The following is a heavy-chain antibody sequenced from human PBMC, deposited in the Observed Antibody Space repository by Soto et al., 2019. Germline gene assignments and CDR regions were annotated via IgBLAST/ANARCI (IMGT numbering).Heavy chain of an antibody. CDR1: GDSVSSNSAA. Sequence: PSQTLSLTCAISGDSVSSNSAAWNWIRQSPSRGLEWLGRTYYRSKWYNDYEVSVKSRITINPETSKNQFSLQLNSVTPEDTAVYYCAHEGLEWEQRAASPYYCYAVHVWGQGTTVTHTS. CDR2: TYYRSKWYN. J-gene: IGHJ6*01. V-gene: IGHV6-1*01. D-gene: IGHD1-26*01. CDR3: AHEGLEWEQRAASPYYCYAVHV.